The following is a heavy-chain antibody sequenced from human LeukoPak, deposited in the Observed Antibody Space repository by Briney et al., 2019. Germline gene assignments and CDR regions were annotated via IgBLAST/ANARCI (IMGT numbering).Heavy chain of an antibody. V-gene: IGHV4-59*01. D-gene: IGHD3-3*01. CDR1: GGSISSYY. J-gene: IGHJ6*03. CDR2: IYYSGST. CDR3: ARVDYDFWSGYSHYYYYMDV. Sequence: SETLSLTCTVSGGSISSYYWSWIRQPPRKGLEWIWYIYYSGSTNYNPSLKSRVNISVDTSKNQFSLKLSSVTAADTAVYYCARVDYDFWSGYSHYYYYMDVWGKGTTVTVSS.